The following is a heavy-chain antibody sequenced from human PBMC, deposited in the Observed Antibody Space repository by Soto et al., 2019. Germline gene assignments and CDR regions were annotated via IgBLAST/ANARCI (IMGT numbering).Heavy chain of an antibody. CDR1: GGTFSSYT. CDR3: ARDSGFEGYGYFDY. Sequence: QVQLVQSGAEVKKPGSSVKVSCKASGGTFSSYTFSWVRQAPGQGLEWMGRIIPILGIANYAQKFQGRVTITADKSTSTAYMELSSLRSEDTAVYYCARDSGFEGYGYFDYWGQGTLVTVSS. CDR2: IIPILGIA. V-gene: IGHV1-69*08. J-gene: IGHJ4*02. D-gene: IGHD6-13*01.